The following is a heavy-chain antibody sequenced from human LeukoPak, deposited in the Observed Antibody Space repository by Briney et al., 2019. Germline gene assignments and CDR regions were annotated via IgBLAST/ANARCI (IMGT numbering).Heavy chain of an antibody. CDR2: IRSTSNNI. CDR3: ARDGPPNQEDYDYLWGSYRVPFDY. D-gene: IGHD3-16*02. V-gene: IGHV3-21*01. J-gene: IGHJ4*02. Sequence: PGGSLRLSCAASGFTFSTYTMSWVRQAPGKGLEWVSSIRSTSNNIYYADSVKGRFIISRDNAKNSLYLQMNSLRAEDTAVYYCARDGPPNQEDYDYLWGSYRVPFDYWGQGALVTVSS. CDR1: GFTFSTYT.